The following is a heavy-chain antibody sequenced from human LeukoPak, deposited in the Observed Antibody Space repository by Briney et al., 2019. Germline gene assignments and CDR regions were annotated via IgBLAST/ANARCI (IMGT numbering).Heavy chain of an antibody. D-gene: IGHD3-22*01. CDR2: VYNSDTT. V-gene: IGHV3-53*01. CDR3: ASSIGGAASSNWFAA. CDR1: GFTVSDNC. J-gene: IGHJ5*02. Sequence: GGSLRLSCAASGFTVSDNCVTWVRQAPGKGLEWVSIVYNSDTTSSADSVKGRFTISRDNAENTVYLQMTSLRLEDTAVYYCASSIGGAASSNWFAAWGQGTLVTVSS.